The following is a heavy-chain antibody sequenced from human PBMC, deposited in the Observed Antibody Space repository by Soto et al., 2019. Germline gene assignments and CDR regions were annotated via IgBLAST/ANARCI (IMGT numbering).Heavy chain of an antibody. V-gene: IGHV3-9*01. CDR2: ISADSGSI. J-gene: IGHJ6*03. CDR1: AFTFDEYV. Sequence: GGSLRLSCAASAFTFDEYVIHWVRQPPGKGLEWVSGISADSGSIGYADSVKGRFTISRDNAKNSVYLQMNSLTTEDTALYYCAAGVQTLVQYYYYYMDVWGKGTTVTVSS. D-gene: IGHD3-10*01. CDR3: AAGVQTLVQYYYYYMDV.